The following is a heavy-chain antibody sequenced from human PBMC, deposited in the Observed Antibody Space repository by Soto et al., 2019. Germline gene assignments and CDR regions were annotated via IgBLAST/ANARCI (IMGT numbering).Heavy chain of an antibody. Sequence: SVTMCVTCTVAGASISGFCGSWIRKYAGKGLEWIGRIYATGTTDYNPSLKSRVMMSVDTSKKQFSLKLRSVTAADTAVYYCVRDGTKTLRDWFDPWGQGISVTVSS. CDR3: VRDGTKTLRDWFDP. CDR2: IYATGTT. V-gene: IGHV4-4*07. CDR1: GASISGFC. D-gene: IGHD1-1*01. J-gene: IGHJ5*02.